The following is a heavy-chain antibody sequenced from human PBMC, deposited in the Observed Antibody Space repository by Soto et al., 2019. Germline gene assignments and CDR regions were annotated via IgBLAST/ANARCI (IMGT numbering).Heavy chain of an antibody. D-gene: IGHD3-10*01. CDR2: IYRGGDT. J-gene: IGHJ3*02. V-gene: IGHV3-53*01. CDR1: GFTVSYNY. CDR3: ARGMYGSGSYYIGDAFDM. Sequence: EVQLVESGGGLIQPGGSLRLSCAVSGFTVSYNYMNWVRQAPGKGLEWVSVIYRGGDTFYADSVKGRFTISRDNSKNTLYLQMNSLRAEETAVYYCARGMYGSGSYYIGDAFDMWGQGTMVTVSS.